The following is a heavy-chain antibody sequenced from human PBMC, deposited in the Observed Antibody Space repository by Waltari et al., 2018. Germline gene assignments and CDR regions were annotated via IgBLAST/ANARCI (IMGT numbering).Heavy chain of an antibody. CDR1: GYSFTSYW. J-gene: IGHJ4*02. CDR2: IYPGDSDT. V-gene: IGHV5-51*01. D-gene: IGHD1-26*01. Sequence: EVQLVQSGAEVQKPGESLKISCKGSGYSFTSYWIGWVRQMPGKGLEWMGIIYPGDSDTRYSPSFQGQVTISADKSISTAYLQWSSLKASDTAMYYCARLWGDSGSYYFFDYWGQGTLVTVSS. CDR3: ARLWGDSGSYYFFDY.